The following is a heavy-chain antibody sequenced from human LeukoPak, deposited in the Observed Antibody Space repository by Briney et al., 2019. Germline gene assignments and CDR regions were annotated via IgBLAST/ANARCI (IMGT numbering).Heavy chain of an antibody. CDR1: GFTFSSYG. CDR3: ARQNHFDTSGYYNVDGFDI. D-gene: IGHD3-22*01. CDR2: ISYDGSNK. V-gene: IGHV3-30*03. Sequence: PGGSLRLSCAASGFTFSSYGMHWVRQAPGKGLEWVAVISYDGSNKYYADSVKGRFTISRDNAKNSLYLQMSSLRAEDTAVYFCARQNHFDTSGYYNVDGFDIWGQGTMVTVSS. J-gene: IGHJ3*02.